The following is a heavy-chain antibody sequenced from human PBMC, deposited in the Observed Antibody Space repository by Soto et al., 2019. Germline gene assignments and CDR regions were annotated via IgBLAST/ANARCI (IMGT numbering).Heavy chain of an antibody. J-gene: IGHJ4*02. D-gene: IGHD6-19*01. CDR1: RFTFSSYV. CDR2: ISGSGGST. V-gene: IGHV3-23*01. Sequence: GGSLRLSCAASRFTFSSYVMNWVRQAPGKGLEWVSAISGSGGSTYYADSVKGRFTISRDNSKNTLYLQMNSLRAEDTAVYYCAKGRPVASIFEYWGQGHRVTVSS. CDR3: AKGRPVASIFEY.